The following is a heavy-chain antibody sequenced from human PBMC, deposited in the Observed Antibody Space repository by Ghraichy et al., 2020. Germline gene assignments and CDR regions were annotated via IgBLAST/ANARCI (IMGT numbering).Heavy chain of an antibody. Sequence: SETLSLTCTVSGGSISSSSYYWGWIRQPPGKGLEWIGSIYYSGSTYYNPSLKSRVTISVDTSKNQFSLKLSSVTAADTAVYYCAKLRKTQGYYDYIWGSYSYLHDAFDIWGQGTMVTVSS. CDR3: AKLRKTQGYYDYIWGSYSYLHDAFDI. D-gene: IGHD3-16*01. J-gene: IGHJ3*02. CDR2: IYYSGST. V-gene: IGHV4-39*01. CDR1: GGSISSSSYY.